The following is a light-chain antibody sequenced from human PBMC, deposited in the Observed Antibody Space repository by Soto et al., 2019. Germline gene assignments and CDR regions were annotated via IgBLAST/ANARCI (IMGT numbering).Light chain of an antibody. J-gene: IGKJ2*03. Sequence: DIQMTQSPSSLSASVGDGVTITCRVSQSIGIYLNWYQQKPGKAPKPLIYGTSTLQSGVPSRFSGSASGTHFTLTISSLQPEDVATYFCQQTHTTPHSFGQGTKLEI. CDR2: GTS. CDR1: QSIGIY. CDR3: QQTHTTPHS. V-gene: IGKV1-39*01.